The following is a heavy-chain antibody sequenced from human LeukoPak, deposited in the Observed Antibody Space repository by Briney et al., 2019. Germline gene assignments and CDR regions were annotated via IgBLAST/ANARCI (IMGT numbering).Heavy chain of an antibody. CDR1: GGSFSTYY. Sequence: SETLSLTCAVYGGSFSTYYWSWIRQPPGKGLEWIGEINHSGSTNYNPSLKSRVTISVDTSKNQFSLKLSSVTAADTAVYYCARHIGYYKDYWGQGTLVTVSS. CDR3: ARHIGYYKDY. D-gene: IGHD3-9*01. J-gene: IGHJ4*02. V-gene: IGHV4-34*01. CDR2: INHSGST.